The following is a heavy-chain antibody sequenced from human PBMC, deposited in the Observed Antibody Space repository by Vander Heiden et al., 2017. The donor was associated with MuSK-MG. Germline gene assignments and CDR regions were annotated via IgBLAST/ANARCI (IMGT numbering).Heavy chain of an antibody. Sequence: HVQLVQSLAEGKKPGASVKVSCKVSGYTFTGPYMQWVRQAPGQGLEWMGWINPNSGGTNYAQKFQGRVTMTRDTSISTAYMELRGLRFDDTAVYYCARGGDQYVWGSYRHSDYWGQGTLVTVSS. D-gene: IGHD3-16*02. J-gene: IGHJ4*02. CDR1: GYTFTGPY. V-gene: IGHV1-2*02. CDR2: INPNSGGT. CDR3: ARGGDQYVWGSYRHSDY.